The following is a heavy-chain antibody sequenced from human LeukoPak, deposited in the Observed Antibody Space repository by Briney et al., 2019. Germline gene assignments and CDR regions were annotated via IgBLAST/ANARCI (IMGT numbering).Heavy chain of an antibody. CDR3: ARGYYDSRGYPNPFDI. CDR1: GVSISSSY. CDR2: IHYRGST. Sequence: PSETMSLTCTVSGVSISSSYWSWIRQSPGGGLEWVGYIHYRGSTNSNPSLKSRVSISVDTSGNQFFLRLSSVTAADTAFYYCARGYYDSRGYPNPFDIWGQGTMVTVSS. V-gene: IGHV4-59*01. D-gene: IGHD3-22*01. J-gene: IGHJ3*02.